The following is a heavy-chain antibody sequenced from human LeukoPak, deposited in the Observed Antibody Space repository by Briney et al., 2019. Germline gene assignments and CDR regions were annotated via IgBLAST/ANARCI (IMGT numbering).Heavy chain of an antibody. V-gene: IGHV3-66*01. CDR3: ATDGIGRYSLDY. D-gene: IGHD6-19*01. J-gene: IGHJ4*02. CDR2: IYSVGST. Sequence: GGSLRLSCVASGFIFSDYAMTWVRQAPWKGLEWVSVIYSVGSTYYADSVKGRFTISRDNSKNTLYLQMNSLRVEDTAVYYCATDGIGRYSLDYWGQGTLVTVSS. CDR1: GFIFSDYA.